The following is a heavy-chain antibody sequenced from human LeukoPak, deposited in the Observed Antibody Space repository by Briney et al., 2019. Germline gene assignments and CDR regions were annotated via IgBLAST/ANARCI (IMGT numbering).Heavy chain of an antibody. CDR3: ARDSSGWHNPNWFDP. V-gene: IGHV4-59*12. Sequence: SETLSLTCTVSGDSITSNYWSWIRQPPGKGLEWIGYLRYGGNTNHNSSLKSRITISLDTSKNQFSLQLNSVTPEDTAVYYCARDSSGWHNPNWFDPWGQGTLVTVSS. CDR1: GDSITSNY. CDR2: LRYGGNT. D-gene: IGHD6-19*01. J-gene: IGHJ5*02.